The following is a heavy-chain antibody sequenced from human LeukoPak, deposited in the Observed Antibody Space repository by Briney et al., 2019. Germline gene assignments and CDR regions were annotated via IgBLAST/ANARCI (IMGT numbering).Heavy chain of an antibody. CDR1: GFTFSTYA. V-gene: IGHV3-23*01. Sequence: QSGGSLRLSCAASGFTFSTYAMSWVRQAPGKGLEWVSSISGNGISTYYADSVKGRFTISRDNSKNTLYLQMNSLRAEDTAVYYCAKDHRSSTWPFDYWGQGTLVTVSS. D-gene: IGHD6-13*01. CDR3: AKDHRSSTWPFDY. CDR2: ISGNGIST. J-gene: IGHJ4*02.